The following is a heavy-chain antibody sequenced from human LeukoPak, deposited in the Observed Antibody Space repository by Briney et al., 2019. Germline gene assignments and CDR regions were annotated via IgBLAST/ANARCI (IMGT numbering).Heavy chain of an antibody. J-gene: IGHJ4*02. V-gene: IGHV4-59*12. CDR1: GGSISRYY. D-gene: IGHD2-2*01. CDR2: IYYSGST. Sequence: PSETLSLTCTVSGGSISRYYWAWIRQPPGKGLEWIGYIYYSGSTDYNPSLKSRVTISVDTSKNQFSLKLSSVTAADTAVYYCAREFVVPAAKAIYYFDYWGQGTLVTVSS. CDR3: AREFVVPAAKAIYYFDY.